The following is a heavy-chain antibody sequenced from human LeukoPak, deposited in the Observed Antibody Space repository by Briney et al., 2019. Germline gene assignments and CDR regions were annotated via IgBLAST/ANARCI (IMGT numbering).Heavy chain of an antibody. CDR1: GFTFSSYE. CDR2: ISFSGSTI. CDR3: ARQNFVVVTAIRIFDY. V-gene: IGHV3-48*03. J-gene: IGHJ4*02. D-gene: IGHD2-21*02. Sequence: GGSLRLSCAASGFTFSSYETNWVRQAPGKGLEWISYISFSGSTIYYADSVKGRFTISRDNAKNSLYLQMNSLRAEDTAVYYCARQNFVVVTAIRIFDYWGQGTLVTVSS.